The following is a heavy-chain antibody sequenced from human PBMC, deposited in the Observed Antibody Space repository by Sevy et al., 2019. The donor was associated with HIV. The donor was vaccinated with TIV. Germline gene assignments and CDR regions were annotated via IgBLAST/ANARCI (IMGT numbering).Heavy chain of an antibody. V-gene: IGHV4-34*01. Sequence: SETLSLTCAVHYGSFSGYYWNWIRQVPGKGLEWIGEINESGITYYNPSLKSRVTISVDRSKKQVSRKLKSVTAVDSAVYFCARSPPVVVVPGAPSWFDPWGQGTLVTVSS. J-gene: IGHJ5*02. D-gene: IGHD2-2*01. CDR3: ARSPPVVVVPGAPSWFDP. CDR2: INESGIT. CDR1: YGSFSGYY.